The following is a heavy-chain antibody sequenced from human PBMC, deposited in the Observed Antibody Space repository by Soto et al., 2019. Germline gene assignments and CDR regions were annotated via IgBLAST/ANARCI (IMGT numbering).Heavy chain of an antibody. V-gene: IGHV3-33*03. J-gene: IGHJ4*02. CDR2: IWYDGSNK. CDR1: GFTISTHG. CDR3: AAATTGNFHIPY. D-gene: IGHD1-7*01. Sequence: QAQLVESGGGVVQPGTSLRLSCAASGFTISTHGMHWVRQAPGKGLEWLANIWYDGSNKFYAESVKGRFSISKDNSENTLYLQMSSLRAEDTAVYCGAAATTGNFHIPYRGQGTQVTVSS.